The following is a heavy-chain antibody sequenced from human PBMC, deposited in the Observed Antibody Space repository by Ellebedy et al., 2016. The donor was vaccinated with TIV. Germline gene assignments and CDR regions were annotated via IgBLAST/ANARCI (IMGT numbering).Heavy chain of an antibody. CDR1: GFTFSSYG. CDR2: ISDDGSNK. D-gene: IGHD3-10*01. Sequence: PGGSLRLSCAASGFTFSSYGMHWVRQAPGKGLEWVAVISDDGSNKYYADSVKGRFTFSRDNSRNTVSLQMSGLRAEDTAIYYCVRSGHSDGYFDYWGQGTLVTVSS. J-gene: IGHJ4*02. CDR3: VRSGHSDGYFDY. V-gene: IGHV3-30*03.